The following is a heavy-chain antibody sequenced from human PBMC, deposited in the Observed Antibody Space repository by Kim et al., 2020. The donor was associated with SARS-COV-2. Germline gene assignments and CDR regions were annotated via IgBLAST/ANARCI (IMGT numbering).Heavy chain of an antibody. Sequence: ETLSLTCTVSGCSISSYYWSWIRQPPGKGLEWIGYIYYSGSTNYNPSLKSRVTISVDTSKNQFSLKLSSVTAADTAVYYCARAGRVGSRPFDIWGLGTMVTVSS. CDR3: ARAGRVGSRPFDI. CDR2: IYYSGST. V-gene: IGHV4-59*01. CDR1: GCSISSYY. J-gene: IGHJ3*02. D-gene: IGHD1-26*01.